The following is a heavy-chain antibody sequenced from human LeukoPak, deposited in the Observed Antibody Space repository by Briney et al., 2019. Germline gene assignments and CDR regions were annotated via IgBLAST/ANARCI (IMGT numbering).Heavy chain of an antibody. CDR3: AREKPFYDSSGYYYPIAFDY. CDR1: GGTFSNYA. Sequence: SVKVSCKASGGTFSNYAISWVRQAPRQGLEWMGGIIPIFDTADNAQKFQGRLTITADESTSTAYMELSSLRAEDTAVYYCAREKPFYDSSGYYYPIAFDYWGQGTLVTVSS. J-gene: IGHJ4*02. CDR2: IIPIFDTA. V-gene: IGHV1-69*13. D-gene: IGHD3-22*01.